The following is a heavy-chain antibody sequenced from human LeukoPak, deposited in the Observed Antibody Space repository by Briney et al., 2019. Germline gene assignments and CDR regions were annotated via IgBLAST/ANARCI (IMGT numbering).Heavy chain of an antibody. Sequence: SETLSLTCTVSGGSISSYYWSWIRQPPGKGLEWIGYIYYSGSTNYNPSLKSRVTISEDTSKNQFSLKLSSVTAADTAVYYCARVTVTTPSYFDYWGQGTLVTVSS. CDR1: GGSISSYY. CDR3: ARVTVTTPSYFDY. J-gene: IGHJ4*02. D-gene: IGHD4-17*01. V-gene: IGHV4-59*08. CDR2: IYYSGST.